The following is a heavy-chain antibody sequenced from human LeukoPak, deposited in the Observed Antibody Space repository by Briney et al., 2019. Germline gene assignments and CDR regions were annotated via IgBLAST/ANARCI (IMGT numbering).Heavy chain of an antibody. CDR1: GFTFSSYA. CDR3: AKGYRFFDF. D-gene: IGHD2-2*02. J-gene: IGHJ4*01. V-gene: IGHV3-23*01. Sequence: TGGSLRLSCAASGFTFSSYAMTWVRQAPGKGLEWVSATNPAVGVTYYADSVQGRFTISRDNSKNSLYLQMNSLRVEDTAVYYCAKGYRFFDFWGHGALVTVSS. CDR2: TNPAVGVT.